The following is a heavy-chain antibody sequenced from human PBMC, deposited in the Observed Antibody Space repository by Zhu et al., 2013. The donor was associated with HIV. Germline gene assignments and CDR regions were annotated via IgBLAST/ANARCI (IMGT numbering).Heavy chain of an antibody. CDR1: GGTFSSYA. D-gene: IGHD2-2*01. Sequence: QVQLVQSGAEVKKPGSSVKVSCKASGGTFSSYAISWVRQAPGQGLEWMGGIIPIFGTANYAQKFQGRVTITADKSTSTAYMELSSLRSEDTAVYYCARWRDIVVVPAAIAENRMSDYYYYYGMDVWGQGTTVTVSS. CDR3: ARWRDIVVVPAAIAENRMSDYYYYYGMDV. J-gene: IGHJ6*02. V-gene: IGHV1-69*06. CDR2: IIPIFGTA.